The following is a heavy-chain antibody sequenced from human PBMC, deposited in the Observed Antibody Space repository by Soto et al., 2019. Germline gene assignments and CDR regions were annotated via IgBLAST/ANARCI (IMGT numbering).Heavy chain of an antibody. V-gene: IGHV1-46*01. CDR3: ARGVVDRGYYYYGMDV. CDR1: GYTFTSYY. CDR2: INPSGGST. D-gene: IGHD2-15*01. Sequence: ASVKVSCKASGYTFTSYYMHWVRQAPGQGLEWMGIINPSGGSTSYAQKFQGRVTMTRDTSTSTVYMELSSLRSEDTAVYYCARGVVDRGYYYYGMDVWGQGTTVTVSS. J-gene: IGHJ6*02.